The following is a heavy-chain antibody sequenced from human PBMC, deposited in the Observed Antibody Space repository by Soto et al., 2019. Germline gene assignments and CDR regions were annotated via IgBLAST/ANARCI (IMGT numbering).Heavy chain of an antibody. CDR3: ARASGYYRGRHFDF. D-gene: IGHD3-10*01. Sequence: SGPAPVNPTQTLTLTCPCSGLSLTTTGMRVSWIRQPPGDALEWLARIDWDDDKFYSTSPKTRLTISKDTSENQVVLTMTNMDPVDTATYYCARASGYYRGRHFDFWGQGTLVTVSS. CDR1: GLSLTTTGMR. V-gene: IGHV2-70*04. CDR2: IDWDDDK. J-gene: IGHJ4*02.